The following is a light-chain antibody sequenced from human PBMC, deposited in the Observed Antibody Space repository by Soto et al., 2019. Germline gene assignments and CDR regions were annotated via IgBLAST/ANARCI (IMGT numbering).Light chain of an antibody. CDR1: SSNIGAGYD. V-gene: IGLV1-40*01. CDR2: GNS. J-gene: IGLJ2*01. CDR3: QSYDSSLSAAV. Sequence: QSVLTQPPSVSGAPGQKVIISCTGSSSNIGAGYDVHWYQQLPGTAPKLLIYGNSNRPSGVPDLLSGSKSGTSASLAITGLQVEDEADYYCQSYDSSLSAAVFGGGTKVTVL.